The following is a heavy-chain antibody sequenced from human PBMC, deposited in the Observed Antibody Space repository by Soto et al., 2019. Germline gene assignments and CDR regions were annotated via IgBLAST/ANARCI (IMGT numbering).Heavy chain of an antibody. CDR3: ARARATYYYDSSGYYYTPYPDY. D-gene: IGHD3-22*01. V-gene: IGHV1-69*06. CDR2: IIPIFGTA. Sequence: SVKVSCKASGGTFSSYAISWVRQAPGQGLEWMGGIIPIFGTANYAQKFQGRVTITADKSTSPAYMELSSLRSEDTAVYYCARARATYYYDSSGYYYTPYPDYWGQGTLVTVSS. J-gene: IGHJ4*02. CDR1: GGTFSSYA.